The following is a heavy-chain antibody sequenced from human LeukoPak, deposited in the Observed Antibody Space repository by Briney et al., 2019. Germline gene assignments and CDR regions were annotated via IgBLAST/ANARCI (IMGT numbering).Heavy chain of an antibody. Sequence: ASVKVSRKASGYTLTVYYIHWARHAPGQGLEWVGKLHPNSCGTHFTQVFRGRVTITRDTSIATSYMELTSLTSDDTAVYYCATTFDYGDFYWGQGTLATVSS. CDR3: ATTFDYGDFY. CDR2: LHPNSCGT. D-gene: IGHD4/OR15-4a*01. V-gene: IGHV1-2*02. CDR1: GYTLTVYY. J-gene: IGHJ4*02.